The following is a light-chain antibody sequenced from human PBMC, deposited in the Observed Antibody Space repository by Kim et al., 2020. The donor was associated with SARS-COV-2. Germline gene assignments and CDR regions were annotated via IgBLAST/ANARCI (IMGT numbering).Light chain of an antibody. CDR1: QSISSY. CDR3: QQSYSAPVT. Sequence: ASVGDRVTITCRASQSISSYLNWYQQKPREAPKLLMYSASNLESGVPSRFSGSGSGTDFTLTISSLQPEDFATYYCQQSYSAPVTFGQGTKVDIK. V-gene: IGKV1-39*01. J-gene: IGKJ1*01. CDR2: SAS.